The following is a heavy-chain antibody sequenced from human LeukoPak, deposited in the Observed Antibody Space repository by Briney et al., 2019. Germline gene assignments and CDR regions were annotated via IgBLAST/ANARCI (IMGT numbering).Heavy chain of an antibody. CDR1: GYSFTSYW. V-gene: IGHV5-51*03. CDR3: ARSDLDYYESSGYFFDAFDI. CDR2: IYPGDSDT. J-gene: IGHJ3*02. D-gene: IGHD3-22*01. Sequence: GESLKISCKSSGYSFTSYWIGWVRQMPGKGLEWMGIIYPGDSDTRSSPSFQGQVTISADKSISTAYLQWSSLKASDTAMYYCARSDLDYYESSGYFFDAFDIWGQGTMVTVSS.